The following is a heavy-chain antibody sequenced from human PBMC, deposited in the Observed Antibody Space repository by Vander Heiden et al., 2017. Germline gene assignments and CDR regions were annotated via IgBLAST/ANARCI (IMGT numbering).Heavy chain of an antibody. CDR1: GFTFSSYS. Sequence: EVQLVESGGGLVKPGGSLSLSCAASGFTFSSYSMNWVRQAPGKGLEWVSSISSSSSYIYYADSVKGRFTISRDNAKNSLYLQMNSLRAEDTAVYYCASFVSMIGAQYWGQGTLVTVSS. J-gene: IGHJ4*02. CDR3: ASFVSMIGAQY. D-gene: IGHD3-22*01. V-gene: IGHV3-21*01. CDR2: ISSSSSYI.